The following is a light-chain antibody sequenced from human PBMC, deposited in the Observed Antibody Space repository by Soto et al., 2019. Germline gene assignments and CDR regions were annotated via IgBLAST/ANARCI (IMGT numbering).Light chain of an antibody. J-gene: IGLJ2*01. Sequence: HSALTQPASVSGSPGQSITLSCTGTSSAVGGYNYVSWYQHHPGKAPKVMIYDVSNRPSGVSNRFSGSKSGNTASLTISGLQAEDEADYYCSSYTISSTLLFGGGTKVTVL. CDR1: SSAVGGYNY. CDR2: DVS. V-gene: IGLV2-14*03. CDR3: SSYTISSTLL.